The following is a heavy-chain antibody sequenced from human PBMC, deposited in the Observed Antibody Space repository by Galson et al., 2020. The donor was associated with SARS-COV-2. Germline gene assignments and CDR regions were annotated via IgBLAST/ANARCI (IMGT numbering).Heavy chain of an antibody. D-gene: IGHD3-3*02. J-gene: IGHJ4*02. CDR1: GDSISKSGFF. CDR2: IYYSGST. CDR3: ARGKLASRSVFDF. V-gene: IGHV4-39*07. Sequence: SETLSLTCNVSGDSISKSGFFWGWIRQPPGQGLEWMGSIYYSGSTFYNASLKSRIIISADTSKNQVSLKLSSVVAADTAVYYCARGKLASRSVFDFWGQGTLVTVAS.